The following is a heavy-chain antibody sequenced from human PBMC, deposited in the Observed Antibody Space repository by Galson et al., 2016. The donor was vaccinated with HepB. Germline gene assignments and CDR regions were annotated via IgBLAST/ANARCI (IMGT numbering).Heavy chain of an antibody. D-gene: IGHD1-26*01. J-gene: IGHJ4*02. CDR3: ARGDIVGAIFDY. CDR2: ISSSSSYI. CDR1: GFTFSNYS. V-gene: IGHV3-21*01. Sequence: SLRLSCAASGFTFSNYSMNWVRQAPGKGLEWVSSISSSSSYIYYADSVKGRFTISRDNAKNSLYLQMNSLRAEDTAVYYCARGDIVGAIFDYWGQGTLVTVSS.